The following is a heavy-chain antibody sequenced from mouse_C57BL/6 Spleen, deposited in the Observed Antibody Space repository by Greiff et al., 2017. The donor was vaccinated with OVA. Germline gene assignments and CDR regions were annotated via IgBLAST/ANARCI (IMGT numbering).Heavy chain of an antibody. CDR3: ACYYYGSSYYVG. CDR1: GYTFTSYT. D-gene: IGHD1-1*01. CDR2: INPSSGYT. J-gene: IGHJ2*01. V-gene: IGHV1-4*01. Sequence: VQLQQSGAELVRPGASVKMSCTASGYTFTSYTMHWVKQRPGQGLEWIGYINPSSGYTKYNQKFKDKATLTADKSSSTAYMQLSSLTSEDSAVYYCACYYYGSSYYVGWGQSTTLSVAS.